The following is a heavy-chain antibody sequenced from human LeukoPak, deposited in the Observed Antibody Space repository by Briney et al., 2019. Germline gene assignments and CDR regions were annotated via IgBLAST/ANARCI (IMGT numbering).Heavy chain of an antibody. CDR1: GGSISSYY. Sequence: PSETLSLTCTASGGSISSYYWSWIRQPAGKGLEWIGRINTSGNTNYNPSLKSRVTMSVDTTKNQVSLKLSSVTAADTAVYYCARENYGDYGFTNADYWGQGTLVTVSS. D-gene: IGHD4-17*01. J-gene: IGHJ4*02. CDR2: INTSGNT. CDR3: ARENYGDYGFTNADY. V-gene: IGHV4-4*07.